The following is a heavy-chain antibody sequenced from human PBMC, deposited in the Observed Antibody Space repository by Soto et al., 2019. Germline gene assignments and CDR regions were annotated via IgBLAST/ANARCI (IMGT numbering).Heavy chain of an antibody. V-gene: IGHV1-3*01. CDR1: GYTFTSYV. J-gene: IGHJ4*02. D-gene: IGHD6-19*01. CDR2: INAGNGNT. Sequence: ASVKVSCKASGYTFTSYVMHWVRQAPGQRLEWMGWINAGNGNTKYSQKFQGRVTITRDTSASTAYMELSSLRSEDTAVDYCARARRGIAVAGLYYRGQGTLVTVSS. CDR3: ARARRGIAVAGLYY.